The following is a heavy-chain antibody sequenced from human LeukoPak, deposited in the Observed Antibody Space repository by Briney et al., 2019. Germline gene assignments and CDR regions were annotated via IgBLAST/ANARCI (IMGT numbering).Heavy chain of an antibody. V-gene: IGHV3-23*01. CDR2: ISGSGGST. CDR1: GFTFSSYA. D-gene: IGHD3-22*01. CDR3: AKGEAYYDSSGYFDC. J-gene: IGHJ4*02. Sequence: PGGSLRLSCAASGFTFSSYAMSWVRQAPGKGLEWVSAISGSGGSTYYADSVKGRFTISRDNSRNTLYLQMNSLRAEDTAVYYCAKGEAYYDSSGYFDCLCQGTLVTVSS.